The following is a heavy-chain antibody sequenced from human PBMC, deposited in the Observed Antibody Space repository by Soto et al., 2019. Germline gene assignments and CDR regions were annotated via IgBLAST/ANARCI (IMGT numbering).Heavy chain of an antibody. CDR1: GYTLTELS. V-gene: IGHV1-24*01. Sequence: ASVKVSCKVSGYTLTELSIHWVRQAPGKGLEWMGGFDPEDGETIYAQKFQGRVTMTEDTSTDTAYMELSSLRSEDTAVYYCATNFMITFGGVIGQARGAFDIWGQGTMVTVSS. D-gene: IGHD3-16*02. CDR2: FDPEDGET. CDR3: ATNFMITFGGVIGQARGAFDI. J-gene: IGHJ3*02.